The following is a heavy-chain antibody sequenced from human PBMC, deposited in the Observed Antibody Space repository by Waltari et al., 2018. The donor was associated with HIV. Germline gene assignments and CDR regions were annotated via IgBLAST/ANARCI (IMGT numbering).Heavy chain of an antibody. V-gene: IGHV3-48*03. CDR1: GFTLSASA. CDR3: VRGGAAFVTGGMQVVQPGP. J-gene: IGHJ5*02. Sequence: EVQLVESGGGLVRPGGSLRLSCLASGFTLSASAMTGVHQAPGKGLEWLSYISDRGQTLYYTASTKGRFTVSRNNAKRSLYLDMSGLTAADTAVYYCVRGGAAFVTGGMQVVQPGPWGQGTLVTVS. D-gene: IGHD6-6*01. CDR2: ISDRGQTL.